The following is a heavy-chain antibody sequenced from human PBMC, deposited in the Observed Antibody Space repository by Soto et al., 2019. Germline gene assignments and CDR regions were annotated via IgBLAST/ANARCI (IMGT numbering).Heavy chain of an antibody. V-gene: IGHV3-30-3*01. CDR2: ISYDGSNK. J-gene: IGHJ6*02. D-gene: IGHD3-10*01. Sequence: LRLSCAASGFTFSSYAMHWVRQAPGKGLEWVAVISYDGSNKYYADSVKGRFTISRDNSKNTLYLQMNSLRAEDTAVYYCAGNPKLWFGEFLNYYYYGMDVWGQGTTVTVSS. CDR1: GFTFSSYA. CDR3: AGNPKLWFGEFLNYYYYGMDV.